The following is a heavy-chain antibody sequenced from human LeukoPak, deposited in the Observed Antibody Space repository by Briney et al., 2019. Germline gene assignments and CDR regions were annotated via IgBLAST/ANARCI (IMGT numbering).Heavy chain of an antibody. D-gene: IGHD2-15*01. Sequence: GGSLRLSCAASGFTFSSYAMSWVRQAPGKGLEWVSAISGSGGSTYYGDSVKGRFTISRDNSKNTLYLQMNSLRAEGTAVDCCAKDVGSDIVVVVAAAFDIWGQGTMVTVSS. CDR2: ISGSGGST. J-gene: IGHJ3*02. V-gene: IGHV3-23*01. CDR3: AKDVGSDIVVVVAAAFDI. CDR1: GFTFSSYA.